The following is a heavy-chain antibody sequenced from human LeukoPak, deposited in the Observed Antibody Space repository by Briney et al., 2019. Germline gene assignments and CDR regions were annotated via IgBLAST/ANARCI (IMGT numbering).Heavy chain of an antibody. J-gene: IGHJ4*02. Sequence: ASVKVSCKASGGTFSSYAISWVRQAPGQGLEWMGRIIPILGIANYAQKFQGRVTITADKSTSTAYMELSSLRSGDTAVYYCARDSAYCGGDCYADYWGQGTLVTVSS. D-gene: IGHD2-21*02. CDR2: IIPILGIA. V-gene: IGHV1-69*04. CDR1: GGTFSSYA. CDR3: ARDSAYCGGDCYADY.